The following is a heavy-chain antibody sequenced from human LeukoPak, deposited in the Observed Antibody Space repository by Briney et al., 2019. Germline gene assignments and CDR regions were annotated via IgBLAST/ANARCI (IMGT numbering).Heavy chain of an antibody. J-gene: IGHJ4*02. CDR3: ARVQTSVWYFWAY. Sequence: GSLRLSCAASGFTFSSYWMTWVRQAPGKGLEWVANIKQDGSEKDYVDSVKGRFTISRDNARDSLYLQMNSLRAEDTAVYYCARVQTSVWYFWAYWGQGTLVTVSS. D-gene: IGHD6-19*01. CDR2: IKQDGSEK. V-gene: IGHV3-7*01. CDR1: GFTFSSYW.